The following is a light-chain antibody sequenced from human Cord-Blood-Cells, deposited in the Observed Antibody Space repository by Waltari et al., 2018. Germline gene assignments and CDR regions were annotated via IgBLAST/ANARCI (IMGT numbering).Light chain of an antibody. CDR3: GSYAGSYV. V-gene: IGLV2-11*01. CDR2: DVS. Sequence: QSALTQPRSVSGSPGQSVTISCTGTSSDVGGYNYVSWYQRHPCQAPKLRVNDVSKRPSGVRERFSGSKSGNTASLTISGLQAEEEAYYYCGSYAGSYVFGTGTKVTVL. J-gene: IGLJ1*01. CDR1: SSDVGGYNY.